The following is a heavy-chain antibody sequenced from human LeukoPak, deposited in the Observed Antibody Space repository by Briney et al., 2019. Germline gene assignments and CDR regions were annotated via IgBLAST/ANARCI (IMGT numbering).Heavy chain of an antibody. Sequence: GGSLRLSCAASGFTFDDYGMSWVRQAPGKGLEWVSGINWNGGSTGYADSVKGRFTISRDNAKNSLYLQMNSLRVEDTALYYCARDGYEPNFDYWGQGTLVTVSS. D-gene: IGHD5-12*01. V-gene: IGHV3-20*04. CDR3: ARDGYEPNFDY. CDR2: INWNGGST. J-gene: IGHJ4*02. CDR1: GFTFDDYG.